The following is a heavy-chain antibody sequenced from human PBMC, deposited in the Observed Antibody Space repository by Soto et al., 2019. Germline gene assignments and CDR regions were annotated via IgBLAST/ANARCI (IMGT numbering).Heavy chain of an antibody. D-gene: IGHD1-26*01. CDR3: YLVETDKPA. J-gene: IGHJ5*02. Sequence: PGGSLRLSCAASGFTFSRYDMNWVRQAPGKGLECVSYISSGGSIIYYAESVRGRFSISRDNAKNSLYLQMNSLRVEDTAVYYCYLVETDKPAWGQGTLVTVSS. CDR1: GFTFSRYD. CDR2: ISSGGSII. V-gene: IGHV3-48*03.